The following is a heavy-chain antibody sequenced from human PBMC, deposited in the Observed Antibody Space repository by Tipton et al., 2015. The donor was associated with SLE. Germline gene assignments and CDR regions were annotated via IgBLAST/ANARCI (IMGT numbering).Heavy chain of an antibody. CDR3: AKDPEDYFDC. CDR1: GGSFSGNH. V-gene: IGHV4-34*01. Sequence: TLSLTCAVYGGSFSGNHWSWIRQPPGKGLEWIGEINHSGNTNYNPSLKSRVTISVGTSRNQFSLNLSSVTAADTAVYYCAKDPEDYFDCWGPGTLVTVSS. J-gene: IGHJ4*02. CDR2: INHSGNT.